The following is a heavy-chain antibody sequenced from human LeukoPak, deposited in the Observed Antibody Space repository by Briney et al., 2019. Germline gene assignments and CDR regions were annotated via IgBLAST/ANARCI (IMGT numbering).Heavy chain of an antibody. CDR3: ARVSRRVHDY. V-gene: IGHV1-18*04. CDR2: ISAYNGNT. J-gene: IGHJ4*02. Sequence: GASVKVSCKAFGYTFTSNYMHWVRQAPGQGLEWMGWISAYNGNTSYAQKLQGRVTMTTDTSTSTAYMELRSLRSDDTAVYYCARVSRRVHDYWGQGTLVTVSS. CDR1: GYTFTSNY.